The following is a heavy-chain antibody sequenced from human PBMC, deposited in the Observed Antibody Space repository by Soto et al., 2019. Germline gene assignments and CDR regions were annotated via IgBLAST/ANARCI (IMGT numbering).Heavy chain of an antibody. J-gene: IGHJ5*02. CDR3: ARVNSSSWYWARNWFDP. Sequence: QVQLVQSGAEVKKPGSSVKVSCKASGGTFSSYAISWVRQAPRQGLEWMGGIIPIFGTANYAQKFQGRVTITADESTSTAYMELSSLRSEDTAVYYCARVNSSSWYWARNWFDPWGQGTLVTVSS. V-gene: IGHV1-69*12. CDR2: IIPIFGTA. CDR1: GGTFSSYA. D-gene: IGHD6-13*01.